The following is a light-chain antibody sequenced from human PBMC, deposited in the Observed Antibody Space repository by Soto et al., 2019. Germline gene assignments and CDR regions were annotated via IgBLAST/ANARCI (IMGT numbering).Light chain of an antibody. V-gene: IGLV2-23*01. Sequence: QSALTQPASVSGSPGQSITISCTGTSSDVGSYNLVSWYQQHPGKAPKLMIYEGSKRPSGVSNRLSGSKSGNTASLTISGLQAEDAADYYCCSYAGSVVFGGGTKLTVL. J-gene: IGLJ2*01. CDR3: CSYAGSVV. CDR2: EGS. CDR1: SSDVGSYNL.